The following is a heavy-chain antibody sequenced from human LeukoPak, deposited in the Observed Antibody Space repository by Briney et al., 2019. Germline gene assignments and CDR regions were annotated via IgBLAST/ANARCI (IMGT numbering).Heavy chain of an antibody. V-gene: IGHV4-34*01. CDR3: ASHYSSGSYRYTGSFDS. D-gene: IGHD3-16*02. J-gene: IGHJ4*02. Sequence: ESLRLSCAASGFTFSAYGMSWIRQPPGKGLEWIGEINHSGTTNYSPSLKSRVSISVDTPKNQFSLKLNSVTAADAAMYYCASHYSSGSYRYTGSFDSWGQGMLVNVSS. CDR1: GFTFSAYG. CDR2: INHSGTT.